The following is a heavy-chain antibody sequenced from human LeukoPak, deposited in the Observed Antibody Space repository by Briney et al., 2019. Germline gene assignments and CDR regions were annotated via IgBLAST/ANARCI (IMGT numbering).Heavy chain of an antibody. Sequence: TSETLSLTCTVSGYSISSGYYWGWIRQPPGKGLEWIGSIYHSGSTYYNPSLKSRVTISVDTSKNQFSLKLSSVTAADTAVYYCASIYQLLLYYWGQGTLVTVSS. CDR3: ASIYQLLLYY. V-gene: IGHV4-38-2*02. CDR1: GYSISSGYY. J-gene: IGHJ4*02. D-gene: IGHD2-2*01. CDR2: IYHSGST.